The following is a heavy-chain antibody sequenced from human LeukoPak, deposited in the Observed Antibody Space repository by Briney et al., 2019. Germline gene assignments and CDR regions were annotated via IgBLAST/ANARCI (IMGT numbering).Heavy chain of an antibody. Sequence: PGGSLGLSCAASGFTFSSYAMSWVRQAPGKGLEWVSAISGSGGSTYYADSVKGRFTISRDNSKNTLYLQMNSLRAEDTAVYYCAKVRSGYYYYGMDVWGQGTTVTVSS. CDR3: AKVRSGYYYYGMDV. CDR2: ISGSGGST. V-gene: IGHV3-23*01. J-gene: IGHJ6*02. D-gene: IGHD3-3*01. CDR1: GFTFSSYA.